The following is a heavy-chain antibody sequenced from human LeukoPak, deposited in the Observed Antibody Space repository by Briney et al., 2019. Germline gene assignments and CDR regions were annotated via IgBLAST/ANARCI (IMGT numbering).Heavy chain of an antibody. CDR3: ARGLLWFGEYYYYYGMDV. D-gene: IGHD3-10*01. CDR1: AGTFSTYA. J-gene: IGHJ6*04. V-gene: IGHV1-69*06. CDR2: IIPIFGTA. Sequence: AAVQLYSHASAGTFSTYAISWVGQAPGQGMEWMGGIIPIFGTANYAQKFQGRVTITADNSTSTAYMELSSLRSEDTAVYYCARGLLWFGEYYYYYGMDVWGKGTTVTVSS.